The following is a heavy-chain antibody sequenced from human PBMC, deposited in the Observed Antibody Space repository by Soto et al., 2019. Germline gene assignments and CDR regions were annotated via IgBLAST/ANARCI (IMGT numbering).Heavy chain of an antibody. Sequence: GGSLRLSCAASGFTVSSNYMSWVRQAPGKGLEWVSVIYSGGSTYYADSVKGRFTISRDNSKNTLYLQMNSLRAEDTAVYYCARPLFGELFSFDYWGQGTLVTV. CDR2: IYSGGST. CDR3: ARPLFGELFSFDY. D-gene: IGHD3-10*01. J-gene: IGHJ4*02. V-gene: IGHV3-53*01. CDR1: GFTVSSNY.